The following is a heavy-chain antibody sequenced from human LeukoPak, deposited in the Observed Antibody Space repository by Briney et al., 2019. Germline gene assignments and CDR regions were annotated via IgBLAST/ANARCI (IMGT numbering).Heavy chain of an antibody. CDR2: ISAYNGNT. CDR3: ARDPYYYDSSGYPFDY. CDR1: GYTFTSYG. D-gene: IGHD3-22*01. J-gene: IGHJ4*02. Sequence: ASVKVSCKASGYTFTSYGISWVRQAPGQGLEWVGWISAYNGNTNYAQKLQGRVTMTTDTSTSTAYMELRSLRSDDTAVYYCARDPYYYDSSGYPFDYWGQGTLVTVSS. V-gene: IGHV1-18*01.